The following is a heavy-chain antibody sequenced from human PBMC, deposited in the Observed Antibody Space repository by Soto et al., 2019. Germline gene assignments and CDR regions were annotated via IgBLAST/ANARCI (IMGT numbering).Heavy chain of an antibody. Sequence: EVQLVESGGGLVKPGGSLRLSCAASGFTFSSYSMNWVRQAPGKGLEWVSSISSSSSYIYYADSVKGRFTISRDNAKNSRYRQMTSLRAEDTAVYYCASKAGTWALDYWGQGTLVTVSS. CDR1: GFTFSSYS. J-gene: IGHJ4*02. CDR3: ASKAGTWALDY. CDR2: ISSSSSYI. D-gene: IGHD6-13*01. V-gene: IGHV3-21*01.